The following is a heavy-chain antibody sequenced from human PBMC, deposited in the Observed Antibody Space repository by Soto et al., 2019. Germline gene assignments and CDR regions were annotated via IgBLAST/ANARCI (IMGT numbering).Heavy chain of an antibody. CDR1: GFTFDDYG. V-gene: IGHV3-20*01. Sequence: PGGSLRLSCAASGFTFDDYGMSWVRQAPGKGLEWVSGINWNGGSTGYADSVKGRFTISRDNAKNSLYLQMNSLRAEDTALYHCARAGDYNWNDRWLDPWGQGTLVTVSS. CDR3: ARAGDYNWNDRWLDP. J-gene: IGHJ5*02. CDR2: INWNGGST. D-gene: IGHD1-20*01.